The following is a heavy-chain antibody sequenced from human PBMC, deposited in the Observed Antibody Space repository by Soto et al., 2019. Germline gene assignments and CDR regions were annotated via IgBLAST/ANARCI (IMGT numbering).Heavy chain of an antibody. Sequence: GGSLRLSCAASGFTFSSYAMHWVRQAPGKGLEWVAVISYDGSNKYYADSVKGRFTISRDNSKNTLYLQMNSLRAEDTAVYYCARDAVRPVDTAMGAYFDYWGQGTLVTVSS. V-gene: IGHV3-30-3*01. J-gene: IGHJ4*02. D-gene: IGHD5-18*01. CDR3: ARDAVRPVDTAMGAYFDY. CDR1: GFTFSSYA. CDR2: ISYDGSNK.